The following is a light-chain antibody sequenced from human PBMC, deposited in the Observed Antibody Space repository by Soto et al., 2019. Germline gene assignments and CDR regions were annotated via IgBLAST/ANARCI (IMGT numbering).Light chain of an antibody. J-gene: IGKJ5*01. CDR2: DTS. CDR1: QTIRGL. Sequence: EIVLTQSPATLSLSPGERATISCRTSQTIRGLLNCYQQRPGQAPRLLIYDTSNRATDIPARFSGSGSGTYYILTISSLDPEEFGVYFWQQRHNWPSTFGQGTRLDIK. CDR3: QQRHNWPST. V-gene: IGKV3-11*01.